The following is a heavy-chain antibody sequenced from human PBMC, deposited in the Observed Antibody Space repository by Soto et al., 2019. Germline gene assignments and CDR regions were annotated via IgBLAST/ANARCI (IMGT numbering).Heavy chain of an antibody. Sequence: QVQLQESGPGLVKPSGTLSLTCAVSGGSISSSNWWSWVRQPPGKGREGIGEIYNSGSTNHNPSLKSRVPRSGDKSTNQFSLKLSSVTAADTAVYYCARAGRGYCSGGSCYSGRHGMDVWGQGTTVTVSS. CDR1: GGSISSSNW. J-gene: IGHJ6*02. CDR2: IYNSGST. D-gene: IGHD2-15*01. V-gene: IGHV4-4*02. CDR3: ARAGRGYCSGGSCYSGRHGMDV.